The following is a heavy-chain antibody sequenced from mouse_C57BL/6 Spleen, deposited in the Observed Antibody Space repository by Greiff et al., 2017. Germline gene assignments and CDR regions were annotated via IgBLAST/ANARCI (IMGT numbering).Heavy chain of an antibody. J-gene: IGHJ2*01. V-gene: IGHV5-9*01. CDR1: GFTFSSYT. CDR3: ARQDPVNFDY. CDR2: ISGGGGNT. Sequence: EVKLMESGGGLVKPGGSLKLSCAASGFTFSSYTMSWVRQTPEKRLEWVATISGGGGNTYYPDSVKGRFTISRDNAKNTLYLQMSSLRSEDTALYYCARQDPVNFDYWGQGTTLTVSS.